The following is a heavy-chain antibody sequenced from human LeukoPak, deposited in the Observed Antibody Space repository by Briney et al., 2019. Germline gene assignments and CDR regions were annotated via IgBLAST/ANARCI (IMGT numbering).Heavy chain of an antibody. V-gene: IGHV3-23*01. CDR3: AKVPLWSSWYFDL. D-gene: IGHD2-8*02. CDR1: GFTFSSYA. J-gene: IGHJ2*01. Sequence: PGGSLRLSCAASGFTFSSYAVNWVRQAPGKGLEWVSVISGRGSSTYYADSVRGRFTISRDNSKNTLYLQMNSLRVEDTAVYYCAKVPLWSSWYFDLWGRGTLVAVSS. CDR2: ISGRGSST.